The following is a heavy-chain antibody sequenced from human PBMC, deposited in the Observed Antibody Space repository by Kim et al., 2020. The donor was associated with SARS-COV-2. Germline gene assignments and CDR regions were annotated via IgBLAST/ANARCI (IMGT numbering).Heavy chain of an antibody. J-gene: IGHJ6*02. D-gene: IGHD1-20*01. CDR1: GFTFSSYS. CDR2: ISSSSSYI. V-gene: IGHV3-21*01. Sequence: GGSLRLSCAASGFTFSSYSMNWVRQAPGKGLEWVSSISSSSSYIYYADSVKGRFTISRDNAKNSLYLQMNSLRAEDTAVYYCARDQDNWNDGRNYYGMDVWGQGTTVTVSS. CDR3: ARDQDNWNDGRNYYGMDV.